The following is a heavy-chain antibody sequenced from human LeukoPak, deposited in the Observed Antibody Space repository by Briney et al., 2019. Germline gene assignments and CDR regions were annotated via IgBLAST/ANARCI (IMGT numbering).Heavy chain of an antibody. Sequence: PSETLSLTCTVSGGSISSSSYYWGWIRQPPGKGLEWIGSIYYSGSTYYNPSLKSRVTISVDTSKNQFSLKLSSVTAADTAVYYCAEAPMYYYDSSGYSSSAFDIWGQGTMVTVSS. CDR3: AEAPMYYYDSSGYSSSAFDI. D-gene: IGHD3-22*01. V-gene: IGHV4-39*01. CDR2: IYYSGST. CDR1: GGSISSSSYY. J-gene: IGHJ3*02.